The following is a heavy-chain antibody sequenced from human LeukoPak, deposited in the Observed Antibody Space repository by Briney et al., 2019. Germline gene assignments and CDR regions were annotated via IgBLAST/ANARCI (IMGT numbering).Heavy chain of an antibody. CDR2: IKQDGSEK. CDR1: GFTFSSYA. J-gene: IGHJ4*02. Sequence: PGGSLRLSCAASGFTFSSYAMSWVRQAPGKGLEWVANIKQDGSEKYYVDSVKGRFTISRDNAKNSLYLQMNSLRAEDTAVYYCAREDSSGYTYWGQGTLVTVSS. V-gene: IGHV3-7*01. D-gene: IGHD3-22*01. CDR3: AREDSSGYTY.